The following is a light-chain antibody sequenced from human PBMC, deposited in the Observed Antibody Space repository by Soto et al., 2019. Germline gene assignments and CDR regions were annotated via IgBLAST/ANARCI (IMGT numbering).Light chain of an antibody. CDR3: QQDCNLPPT. Sequence: EIVMTQSPATLSVSPGVIATLSCMASQGIGSTLTWYQQKPGQAPSLLIYGASTRATSIPARFSGSGSGTDFTLTISSLLPEDFAVYYCQQDCNLPPTFGQGTKVDI. CDR1: QGIGST. J-gene: IGKJ1*01. V-gene: IGKV3D-15*01. CDR2: GAS.